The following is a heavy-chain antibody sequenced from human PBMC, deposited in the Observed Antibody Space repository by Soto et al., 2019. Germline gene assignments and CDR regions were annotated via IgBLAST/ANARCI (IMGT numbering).Heavy chain of an antibody. CDR1: GGSFSGYY. Sequence: QVQLQQWGAGLLKPSETLSLTCAVYGGSFSGYYWDWIRQPPGKGLEWIGEIKHRGSTKYNPSLNSQLTITVDTSKNLFALKLSSVTASDTAVYYCARGYGRNLDYWGQGTLVTVSS. CDR3: ARGYGRNLDY. V-gene: IGHV4-34*01. D-gene: IGHD3-10*01. J-gene: IGHJ4*02. CDR2: IKHRGST.